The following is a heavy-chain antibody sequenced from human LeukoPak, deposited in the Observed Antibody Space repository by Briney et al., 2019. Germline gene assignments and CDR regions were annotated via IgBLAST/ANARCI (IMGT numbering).Heavy chain of an antibody. CDR1: GYTFTSYY. V-gene: IGHV1-46*01. J-gene: IGHJ4*02. CDR2: INPSGGST. D-gene: IGHD3-22*01. CDR3: ARTVVITKLWVQRSSGFLDY. Sequence: ASVKVSCKASGYTFTSYYMHWVRQAPGQGLEWMGIINPSGGSTSYAQKFQGRVTMTRDMSTSTVYMELSSLRSKDTAVYYCARTVVITKLWVQRSSGFLDYWGQGTLVTVSS.